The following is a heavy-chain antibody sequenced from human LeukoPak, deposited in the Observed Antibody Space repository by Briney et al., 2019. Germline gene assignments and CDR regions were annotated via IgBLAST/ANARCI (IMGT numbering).Heavy chain of an antibody. Sequence: GGSLRLSRAASGFTFSSYAVSWVRQAPGKGLEWVSGISASGGSTYYADSVKGRFTISRDNSKNTLYLQMNSLRAEDTAVYYCAKDLGITIFGVVTHGFDYWGQGTLVTVSS. CDR1: GFTFSSYA. CDR2: ISASGGST. V-gene: IGHV3-23*01. J-gene: IGHJ4*02. CDR3: AKDLGITIFGVVTHGFDY. D-gene: IGHD3-3*01.